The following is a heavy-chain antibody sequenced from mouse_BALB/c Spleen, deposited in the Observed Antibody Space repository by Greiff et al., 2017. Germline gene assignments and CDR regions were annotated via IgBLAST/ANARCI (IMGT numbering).Heavy chain of an antibody. Sequence: QVQLKESGAELARPGASVKMSCKASGYTFTSYTMHWVKQRPGQGLEWIGYINPSSGYTNYNQKFKDKATLTADKSSSTAYMQLSSLTSEDSAVYYCARNYGSPHYFDYWGQGTTLTVSS. CDR1: GYTFTSYT. V-gene: IGHV1-4*01. D-gene: IGHD1-1*01. J-gene: IGHJ2*01. CDR2: INPSSGYT. CDR3: ARNYGSPHYFDY.